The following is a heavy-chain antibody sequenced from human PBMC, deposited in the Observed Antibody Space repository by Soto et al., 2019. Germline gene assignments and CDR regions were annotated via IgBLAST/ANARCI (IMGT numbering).Heavy chain of an antibody. J-gene: IGHJ4*02. CDR3: ARHIKYIVVVPAAMEGYFHY. Sequence: QLQLQESGPGLVKPSETLSLTCTVSGGSISSSSYYWGWIRQPPGKGLEWIGSIYYSGSTYYNPSLKSRVTISVDTSKNQFSLKLSSVTAADTAVSYCARHIKYIVVVPAAMEGYFHYWGQGTLVTVSS. D-gene: IGHD2-2*01. CDR2: IYYSGST. V-gene: IGHV4-39*01. CDR1: GGSISSSSYY.